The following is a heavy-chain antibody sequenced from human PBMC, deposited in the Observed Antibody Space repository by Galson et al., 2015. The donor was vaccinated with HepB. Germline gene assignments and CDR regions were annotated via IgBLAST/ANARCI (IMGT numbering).Heavy chain of an antibody. CDR1: GFTFSNYV. CDR2: ISASGGTT. V-gene: IGHV3-23*01. Sequence: SLRLSCAAPGFTFSNYVMSWVRQAPGKGLEWVSGISASGGTTYNADSVKGRFTISRDNSKNTLYLQMNSLRPDDTAVYYCAKMDFSGSGKEGETGEFFQHWGQGTLVTVSS. J-gene: IGHJ1*01. D-gene: IGHD3-10*01. CDR3: AKMDFSGSGKEGETGEFFQH.